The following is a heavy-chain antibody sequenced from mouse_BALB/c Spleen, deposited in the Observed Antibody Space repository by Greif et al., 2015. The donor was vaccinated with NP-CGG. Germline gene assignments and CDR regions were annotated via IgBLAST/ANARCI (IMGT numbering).Heavy chain of an antibody. CDR2: IYPGSGNT. CDR3: ARRTGTEAMDY. J-gene: IGHJ4*01. CDR1: GYTFTDYY. D-gene: IGHD4-1*01. Sequence: LMESGPELVKPGASVKISCKAPGYTFTDYYINWVKQKPGQGLERIGWIYPGSGNTKYNEKFKGKATLTVDTSSSTAYMQLSSLTSEDTTVYFCARRTGTEAMDYWGQGTSVTVSS. V-gene: IGHV1-84*02.